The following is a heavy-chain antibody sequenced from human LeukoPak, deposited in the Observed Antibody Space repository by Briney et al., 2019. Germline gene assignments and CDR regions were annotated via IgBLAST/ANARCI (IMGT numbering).Heavy chain of an antibody. V-gene: IGHV4-4*09. J-gene: IGHJ6*03. Sequence: SETLSLTCTVSGGSISSYYWSWIRQPPGKGLEWIGYIYTSGSTNYNPSLKSRVTISVDTSKNQFSLKLSSVTAADTAVYYCARHSSHYYGSGSHYYYYYYMDVWGKGTTVTVTS. CDR2: IYTSGST. CDR3: ARHSSHYYGSGSHYYYYYYMDV. D-gene: IGHD3-10*01. CDR1: GGSISSYY.